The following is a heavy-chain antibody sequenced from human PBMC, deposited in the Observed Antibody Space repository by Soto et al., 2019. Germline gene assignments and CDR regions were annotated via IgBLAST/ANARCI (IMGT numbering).Heavy chain of an antibody. Sequence: SETLSLTCTVSGGSISSSSYYWGWIRQPPGKGLEWIGSIYYSGRTYYNPSLKSRVTISVDTSKNQFSLKLSSVTAADTAVYYCARHGYSLIPVADMEGWFDPWGQGTLVTVSS. CDR1: GGSISSSSYY. D-gene: IGHD6-19*01. J-gene: IGHJ5*02. V-gene: IGHV4-39*01. CDR3: ARHGYSLIPVADMEGWFDP. CDR2: IYYSGRT.